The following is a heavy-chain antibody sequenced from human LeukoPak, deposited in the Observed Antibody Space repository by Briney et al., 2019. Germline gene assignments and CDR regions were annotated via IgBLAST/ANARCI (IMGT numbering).Heavy chain of an antibody. CDR1: GFTFSSYA. V-gene: IGHV3-30*02. D-gene: IGHD5-18*01. CDR2: IRYDGSNK. CDR3: AKKGRGRGYSYGDIDY. Sequence: GGSLRLSCAASGFTFSSYAMHWVRQAPGKGLEWVAFIRYDGSNKYYADSVKGRFTISRDNSKNTLYLQMNSLRAEDTAVYYCAKKGRGRGYSYGDIDYWGQGTLVTVSS. J-gene: IGHJ4*02.